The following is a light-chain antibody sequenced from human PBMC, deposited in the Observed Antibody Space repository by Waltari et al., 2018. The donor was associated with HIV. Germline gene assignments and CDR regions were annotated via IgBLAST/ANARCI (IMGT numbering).Light chain of an antibody. CDR1: SSNLGTVSA. J-gene: IGLJ3*02. CDR2: GNS. V-gene: IGLV1-40*01. CDR3: QSYDSRLSGSV. Sequence: QSALTQPPSVSGAPGQRVTISCTGTSSNLGTVSAVHRYQQLPGTAPKLLISGNSYRPSGVPDRFSGSKSGTSASLAITGLQAEDEADYYCQSYDSRLSGSVFGGGTKLTVL.